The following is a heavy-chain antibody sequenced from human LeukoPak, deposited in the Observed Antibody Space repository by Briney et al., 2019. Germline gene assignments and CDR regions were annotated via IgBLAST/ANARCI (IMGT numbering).Heavy chain of an antibody. CDR2: INPNSGGT. CDR1: GYTFTDYH. V-gene: IGHV1-2*02. J-gene: IGHJ6*03. Sequence: ASVTVSCKASGYTFTDYHMHWVRQAPGQGLEWMGWINPNSGGTNYAQKFQGRVTMTRDTSISTAYMELSRLRSDDTAVYYCATGLDYGDYPCYMDVWGKGTTVTISS. CDR3: ATGLDYGDYPCYMDV. D-gene: IGHD4-17*01.